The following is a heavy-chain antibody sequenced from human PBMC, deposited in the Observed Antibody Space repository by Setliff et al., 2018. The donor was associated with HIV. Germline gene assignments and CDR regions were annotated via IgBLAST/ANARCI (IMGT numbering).Heavy chain of an antibody. J-gene: IGHJ4*02. V-gene: IGHV4-31*02. CDR2: IYYSGST. Sequence: PSETLSLTCTVSGGSISSGGYYWSRIRQHPGKGLEWIGYIYYSGSTYYNPSLKSRVTISVDTSKNQFSLKLSSVTAADTAVYYCARASQYSSSALGYWGQGTLVTVSS. D-gene: IGHD6-6*01. CDR3: ARASQYSSSALGY. CDR1: GGSISSGGYY.